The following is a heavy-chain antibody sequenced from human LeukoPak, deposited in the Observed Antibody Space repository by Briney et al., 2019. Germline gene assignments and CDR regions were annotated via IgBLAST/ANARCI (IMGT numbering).Heavy chain of an antibody. CDR2: IYYSGST. D-gene: IGHD3-3*01. Sequence: SETLSLTCTVSGASISTTSYYWGWIRQPPGKGLEWIGNIYYSGSTFYNPSFKSRVTISVDTSKNQFSLKVNSMTAADTAVYFCARRTWGGPHYFGYWGQGTLVTVSS. CDR3: ARRTWGGPHYFGY. J-gene: IGHJ4*02. CDR1: GASISTTSYY. V-gene: IGHV4-39*01.